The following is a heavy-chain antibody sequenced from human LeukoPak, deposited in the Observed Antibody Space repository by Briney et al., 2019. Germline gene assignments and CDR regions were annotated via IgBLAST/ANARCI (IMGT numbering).Heavy chain of an antibody. V-gene: IGHV3-30*02. D-gene: IGHD1-26*01. Sequence: GGSLRLSCAASGFTFSGYGMHWVRQAPGKGLEWVAFIRYDGSNKYYADSVKGRFTISRDNSKNTLYLQMNSLRAEDTAVYYCAKDGVGATWGGWDYWGQGTLVTVSS. J-gene: IGHJ4*02. CDR3: AKDGVGATWGGWDY. CDR2: IRYDGSNK. CDR1: GFTFSGYG.